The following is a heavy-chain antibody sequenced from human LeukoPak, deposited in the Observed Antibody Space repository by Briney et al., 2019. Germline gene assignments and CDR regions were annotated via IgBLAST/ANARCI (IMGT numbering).Heavy chain of an antibody. V-gene: IGHV3-43*02. J-gene: IGHJ6*02. Sequence: GGSLRLSCEASGFSFGDYDMHWVRQAPGKGLEWVSLISVDGTGTFYVDSVKGRFTTSRDNSKNFLYLQMNSLTPEDTALYYCTKTGMDVWGQGTTVTVSS. CDR2: ISVDGTGT. CDR1: GFSFGDYD. CDR3: TKTGMDV.